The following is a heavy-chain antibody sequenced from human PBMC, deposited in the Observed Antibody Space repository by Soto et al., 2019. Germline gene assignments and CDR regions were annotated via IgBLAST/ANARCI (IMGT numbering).Heavy chain of an antibody. CDR3: SALGV. CDR2: IHSRGNTYTT. Sequence: GGSLRLSCAASGFTLSDHYMDWVRQAPGRGLEWVGRIHSRGNTYTTYYAASVKGRFSISREDSKSSLYLEMNKLRIEDTAVYYCSALGVWGQGTTVTVSS. D-gene: IGHD1-26*01. CDR1: GFTLSDHY. V-gene: IGHV3-72*01. J-gene: IGHJ6*02.